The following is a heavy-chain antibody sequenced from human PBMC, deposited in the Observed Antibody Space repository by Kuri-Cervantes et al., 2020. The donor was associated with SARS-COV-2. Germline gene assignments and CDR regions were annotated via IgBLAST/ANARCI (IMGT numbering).Heavy chain of an antibody. J-gene: IGHJ6*03. CDR3: ARADYYDSSGYYYGGGESYYMDV. D-gene: IGHD3-22*01. Sequence: ASVKVSCKASGYTFTGYYMHWVRQAPGQGLEWMGWINPNSGGTNYAQKFQGRVTMTRDTSISTAYMELSRLRSDDTAVYYCARADYYDSSGYYYGGGESYYMDVWGKGTTVTV. CDR1: GYTFTGYY. V-gene: IGHV1-2*02. CDR2: INPNSGGT.